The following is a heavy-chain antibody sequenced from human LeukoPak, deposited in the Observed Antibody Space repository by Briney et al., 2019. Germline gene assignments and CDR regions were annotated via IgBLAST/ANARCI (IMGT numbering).Heavy chain of an antibody. CDR3: AKRDSSGWFYFDY. CDR2: ISGGGDST. J-gene: IGHJ4*02. Sequence: GGSLRLSCAASGFTFSTYAMSWVRQAPGKGLEWVSAISGGGDSTYYADSVEGRFTISRDNSKNTLYLQMNSLRAEDTAIYYCAKRDSSGWFYFDYWGQGTLVTVSS. D-gene: IGHD6-19*01. V-gene: IGHV3-23*01. CDR1: GFTFSTYA.